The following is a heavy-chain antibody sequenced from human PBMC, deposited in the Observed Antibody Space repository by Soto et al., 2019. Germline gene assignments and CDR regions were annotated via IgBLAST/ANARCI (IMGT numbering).Heavy chain of an antibody. D-gene: IGHD3-16*01. CDR1: GFTVSSNY. Sequence: PGGSLRLSCAASGFTVSSNYMSWVRQAPGKGLEWVSAINWIGGSTNYADSMKGRFTISRDNAKNSLYLQMSSLRAEDTALYYCARHGGTPDLYFDYWGQGTLVTVSS. J-gene: IGHJ4*02. V-gene: IGHV3-20*04. CDR2: INWIGGST. CDR3: ARHGGTPDLYFDY.